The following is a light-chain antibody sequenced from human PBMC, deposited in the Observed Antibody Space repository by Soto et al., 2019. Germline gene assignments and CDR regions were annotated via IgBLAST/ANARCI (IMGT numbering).Light chain of an antibody. CDR3: LQDHTFPWT. CDR2: GAS. V-gene: IGKV1-6*01. J-gene: IGKJ1*01. CDR1: QDIGHY. Sequence: AIQMTQSPSSLSASVGDRVTITCRASQDIGHYLGWYQQQPGTAPKLLIYGASSLQSGVPSRFSGSASGTDFILTISSLQPEDFATYYCLQDHTFPWTFGQGTKVDIK.